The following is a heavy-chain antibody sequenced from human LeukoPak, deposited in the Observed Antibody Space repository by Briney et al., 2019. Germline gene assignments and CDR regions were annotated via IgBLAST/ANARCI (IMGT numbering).Heavy chain of an antibody. CDR1: GYTLTSYG. CDR2: ISAYNGNT. D-gene: IGHD4-11*01. J-gene: IGHJ6*03. V-gene: IGHV1-18*01. Sequence: ASVKVSCKASGYTLTSYGISWVRQAPGQGLEWMGWISAYNGNTNYAQKLQGRVTMTTDTSTSTAYMELRSLRSDDTAVYYCATTTVTYYYYYMDVWGKGTTVTVSS. CDR3: ATTTVTYYYYYMDV.